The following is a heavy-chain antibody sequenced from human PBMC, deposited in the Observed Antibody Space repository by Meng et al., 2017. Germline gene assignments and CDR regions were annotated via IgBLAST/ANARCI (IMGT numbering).Heavy chain of an antibody. J-gene: IGHJ4*02. CDR2: IYYSGST. Sequence: LRLSCTVSGGSISSGGYYWSWIRQHPGKGLEWIGYIYYSGSTYYNPSLKSRVTISVDTSKNQFSLKLSSVTAADTAVYYCAREEVAVAGTPRSWGQGTLVTVSS. D-gene: IGHD6-19*01. V-gene: IGHV4-31*03. CDR1: GGSISSGGYY. CDR3: AREEVAVAGTPRS.